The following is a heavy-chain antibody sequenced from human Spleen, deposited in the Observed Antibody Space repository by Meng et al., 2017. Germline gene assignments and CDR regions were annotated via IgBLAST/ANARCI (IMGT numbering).Heavy chain of an antibody. CDR1: GGSFSGYY. J-gene: IGHJ6*02. CDR3: ARGYSSGWYQGYGMDV. V-gene: IGHV4-34*01. CDR2: INHRGST. D-gene: IGHD6-19*01. Sequence: SETLSLTCAVYGGSFSGYYWSWIRQPPGKGLEWTGEINHRGSTNYNPSLKSRVTISVDTSKNQFSLKLSSVTAADTAVYYCARGYSSGWYQGYGMDVWGQGTTVTVSS.